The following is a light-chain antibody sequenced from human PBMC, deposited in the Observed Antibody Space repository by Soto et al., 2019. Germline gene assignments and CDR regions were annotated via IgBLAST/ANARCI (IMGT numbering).Light chain of an antibody. CDR3: QQYNNWQYI. V-gene: IGKV3-15*01. J-gene: IGKJ2*01. CDR2: GAS. CDR1: QSVSSN. Sequence: EIVMTQSPATLAVSPGERAALSCRASQSVSSNFAWYQQKPGQAPRLLIYGASSRATGTPARFSGSGSGTEFTLSISSLQSEDFAVYYCQQYNNWQYIFGLGTKLEMK.